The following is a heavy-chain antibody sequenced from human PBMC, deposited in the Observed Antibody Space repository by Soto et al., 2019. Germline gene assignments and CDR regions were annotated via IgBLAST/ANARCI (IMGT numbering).Heavy chain of an antibody. CDR1: GYTLPDLS. CDR3: ATDSSSWSPHGSRFDP. CDR2: FDPEDGET. J-gene: IGHJ5*02. Sequence: ASGKVSSRLSGYTLPDLSMDWVRQAPGKGLEWMGGFDPEDGETIYAQKFQGRVTMNEDTYTDTAYMELRSLRSEDTAVYYCATDSSSWSPHGSRFDPWGQGTLVTVSS. V-gene: IGHV1-24*01. D-gene: IGHD6-13*01.